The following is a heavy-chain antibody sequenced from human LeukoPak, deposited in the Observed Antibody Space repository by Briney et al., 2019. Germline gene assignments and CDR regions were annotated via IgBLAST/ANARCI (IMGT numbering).Heavy chain of an antibody. J-gene: IGHJ4*02. D-gene: IGHD3-10*01. Sequence: GGSLRLSCGASGFTFSSYAMSWVRQAPGKGLEWVSAISGSGGSTYYADSVKGRFTISRDNSKNTLYLQMNSLRAEDTAVYYCAKKGDYYGSGSYYSPHDYWGQGTLVTVSS. CDR3: AKKGDYYGSGSYYSPHDY. CDR1: GFTFSSYA. V-gene: IGHV3-23*01. CDR2: ISGSGGST.